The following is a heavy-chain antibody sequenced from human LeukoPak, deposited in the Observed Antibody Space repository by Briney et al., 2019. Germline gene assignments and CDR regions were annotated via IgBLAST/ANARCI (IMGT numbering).Heavy chain of an antibody. CDR1: GFTFSTYW. Sequence: GGSLRLSCAASGFTFSTYWMSWVRQAPGKGLEWVANTKEHGGEKYYVDSVKGRFTISRDNAKNSLYLQMNSLRAEDTAVYYCARLGGGHSSSWYDAFDIWGQGTMVTVSS. J-gene: IGHJ3*02. CDR3: ARLGGGHSSSWYDAFDI. CDR2: TKEHGGEK. D-gene: IGHD6-13*01. V-gene: IGHV3-7*01.